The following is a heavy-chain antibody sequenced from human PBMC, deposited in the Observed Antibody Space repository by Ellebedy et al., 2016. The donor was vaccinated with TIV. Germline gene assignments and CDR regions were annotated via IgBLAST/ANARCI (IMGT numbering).Heavy chain of an antibody. CDR1: GFTFSSYA. V-gene: IGHV3-64*04. D-gene: IGHD3-3*01. CDR2: ISSSGGYT. CDR3: AREWSAFDL. Sequence: GESLKISCSASGFTFSSYAMHWVRQAPGKGLEFVSAISSSGGYTYYADSVKGRFTISRDNAKNSLYLQMHSLRAEDTAVYYCAREWSAFDLWGQGTMVTVSS. J-gene: IGHJ3*01.